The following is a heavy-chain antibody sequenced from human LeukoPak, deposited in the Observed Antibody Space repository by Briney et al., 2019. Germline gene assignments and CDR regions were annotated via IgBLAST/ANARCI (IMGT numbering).Heavy chain of an antibody. J-gene: IGHJ4*02. V-gene: IGHV7-4-1*02. CDR2: VNTDTGNP. Sequence: RASVKVSCKASGYSFTSYAMNWVRQAPGQGLEWMGRVNTDTGNPTYAQGFTGRFVFSLDTSVTTAYLQISSLKAEDTAVYYCARAGRCSAGTCYAFDYWGQGTLVTVSS. CDR3: ARAGRCSAGTCYAFDY. CDR1: GYSFTSYA. D-gene: IGHD2-15*01.